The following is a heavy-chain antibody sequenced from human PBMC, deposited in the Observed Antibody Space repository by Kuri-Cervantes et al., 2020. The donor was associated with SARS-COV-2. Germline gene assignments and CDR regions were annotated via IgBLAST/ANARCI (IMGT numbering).Heavy chain of an antibody. J-gene: IGHJ5*02. V-gene: IGHV1-2*02. D-gene: IGHD2-8*01. Sequence: ASVKISCKASAYTFTGYYMHWVRQAPGQGLQWMGWINPNSGGTNYAQKFQGRLTMTRDTSIRTAYKVLSRMRSDDTAVYYCARDRVVLMVYAILGTWFDPLGQGTLVTVSS. CDR2: INPNSGGT. CDR3: ARDRVVLMVYAILGTWFDP. CDR1: AYTFTGYY.